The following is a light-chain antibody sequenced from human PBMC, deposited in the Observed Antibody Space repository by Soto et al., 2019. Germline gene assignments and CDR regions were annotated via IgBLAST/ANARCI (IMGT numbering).Light chain of an antibody. Sequence: IVLTQSPGTLSLSPGERATLSCRASQTGSNSFLSWFQQIPGQAPRLLIYGASMRATGIPDRFSGSGSGTDFTLTISRLEPEDFAVYYCQQCGSSSTFGQGTRLENK. CDR2: GAS. CDR1: QTGSNSF. CDR3: QQCGSSST. V-gene: IGKV3-20*01. J-gene: IGKJ5*01.